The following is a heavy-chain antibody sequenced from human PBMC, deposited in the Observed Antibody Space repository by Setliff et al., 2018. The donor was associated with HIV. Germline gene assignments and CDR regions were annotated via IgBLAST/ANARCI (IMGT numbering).Heavy chain of an antibody. J-gene: IGHJ4*02. CDR1: GFTFTDYT. Sequence: PGGSLRLSCAASGFTFTDYTMNWVRQAPGKGLEWVASITSGSTYIYYADSVKGRFTTSRDNAKNSVYLQISSLRAEDTAVYYCARDVSVASFFNYWGQGTLVTVSS. CDR3: ARDVSVASFFNY. CDR2: ITSGSTYI. V-gene: IGHV3-21*04. D-gene: IGHD6-19*01.